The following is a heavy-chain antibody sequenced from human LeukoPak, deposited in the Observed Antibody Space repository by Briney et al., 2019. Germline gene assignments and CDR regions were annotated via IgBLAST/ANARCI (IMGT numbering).Heavy chain of an antibody. Sequence: SGGSLRLSCAASGFTFSSYAMSWFRQAPGRGLEWVSAIDGSGGSTYYADSVKGRFTFSRDNSKNTLYLQMNSLRAEDTAVYYCARVAYPSLNYYYGMDVWGQGTMVTVSS. CDR3: ARVAYPSLNYYYGMDV. CDR1: GFTFSSYA. V-gene: IGHV3-23*01. CDR2: IDGSGGST. J-gene: IGHJ6*02. D-gene: IGHD2-2*01.